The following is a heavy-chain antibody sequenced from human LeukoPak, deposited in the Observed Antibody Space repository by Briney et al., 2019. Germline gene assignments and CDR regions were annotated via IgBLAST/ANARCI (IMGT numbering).Heavy chain of an antibody. CDR2: ISSSSRYI. Sequence: GGTLTLSCAASGFTFSSYSMNWVRQAPGKGLEWVSSISSSSRYIYYADSVKGRFTISRDNAKNSLYLQMNSLRAKDTAGYYCARYLGDSYCGGDCYSHYYYYGMDAGGKGPRSPSPQ. CDR1: GFTFSSYS. CDR3: ARYLGDSYCGGDCYSHYYYYGMDA. D-gene: IGHD2-21*02. V-gene: IGHV3-21*01. J-gene: IGHJ6*01.